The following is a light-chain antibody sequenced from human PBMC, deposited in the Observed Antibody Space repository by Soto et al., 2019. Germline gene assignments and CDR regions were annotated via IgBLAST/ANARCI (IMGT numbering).Light chain of an antibody. CDR3: QAWDSSTVV. J-gene: IGLJ2*01. V-gene: IGLV3-1*01. Sequence: SYELTQPPSVSVSPGQTASITCSGDKLGDKYACWYQQKPGQSPVLVIYQDSKRPSGIPERFSGSNSGNTATLTISGTQAMDEADYYCQAWDSSTVVFGGLTQLTVL. CDR1: KLGDKY. CDR2: QDS.